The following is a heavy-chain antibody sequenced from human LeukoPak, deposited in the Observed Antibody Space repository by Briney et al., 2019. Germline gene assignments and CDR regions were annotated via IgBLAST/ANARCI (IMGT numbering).Heavy chain of an antibody. V-gene: IGHV1-8*01. Sequence: GASVKVSCXASGYTFTSYDINWVRQASGQGLEWMAWMNPNSGNTGYAQKFQGRVTMTRNTSISTAYMELSSLRSEDTAVYYCARVGFGAMIVVVSYYYYMDVWGKGTTVTVSS. CDR2: MNPNSGNT. CDR1: GYTFTSYD. CDR3: ARVGFGAMIVVVSYYYYMDV. J-gene: IGHJ6*03. D-gene: IGHD3-22*01.